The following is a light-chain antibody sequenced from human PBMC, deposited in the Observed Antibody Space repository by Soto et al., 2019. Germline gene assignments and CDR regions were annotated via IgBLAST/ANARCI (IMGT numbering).Light chain of an antibody. CDR1: SSNIGSKT. J-gene: IGLJ1*01. CDR2: NNN. Sequence: QSVLTQPPSAFGTPGQRVTISCSGSSSNIGSKTVNWYQQLPGTAPKLLIYNNNQRPSGVPDRFSGSKSGTSASLAISGLQSEDEADYYCAAWDDSLNGLVFGTGTKVTVL. V-gene: IGLV1-44*01. CDR3: AAWDDSLNGLV.